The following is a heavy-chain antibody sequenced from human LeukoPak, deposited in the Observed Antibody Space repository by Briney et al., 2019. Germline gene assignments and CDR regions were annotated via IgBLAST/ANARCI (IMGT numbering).Heavy chain of an antibody. CDR2: IYTSGST. D-gene: IGHD3-10*01. Sequence: PSETLSLTCTVSGGSISSYYWSWIRQPAGKGLEWIGRIYTSGSTNYNPSLKSRGTMSVDTSKNQFSLKLSPVTAADTAVYYCARGPARGVIITLDAFDIWGQGTMVTVSS. CDR3: ARGPARGVIITLDAFDI. V-gene: IGHV4-4*07. CDR1: GGSISSYY. J-gene: IGHJ3*02.